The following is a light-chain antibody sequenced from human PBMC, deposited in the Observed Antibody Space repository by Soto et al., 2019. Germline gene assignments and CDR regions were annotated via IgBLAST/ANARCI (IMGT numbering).Light chain of an antibody. J-gene: IGLJ1*01. CDR3: GSWDSSLSAYV. V-gene: IGLV2-8*01. Sequence: QSVLTQPPSASGSPGQSVTISCTGTSSDIGGYNYVSWYQQHPGKAPKLMIYEVIKRPSGVPDRFSGSKSGTSATLGITGFQTGDEADYYCGSWDSSLSAYVFGTGTKVTVL. CDR2: EVI. CDR1: SSDIGGYNY.